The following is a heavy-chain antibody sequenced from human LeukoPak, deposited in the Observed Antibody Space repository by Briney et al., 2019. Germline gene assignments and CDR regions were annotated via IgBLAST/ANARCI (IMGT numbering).Heavy chain of an antibody. CDR1: GGSISSGDYY. J-gene: IGHJ4*02. CDR2: IYYSGST. V-gene: IGHV4-30-4*01. D-gene: IGHD4-23*01. Sequence: SETLSLTCTVSGGSISSGDYYWSWIRQPPGKGLEWIGYIYYSGSTYYNPSLKSRVTISVDTSKNQFSLKLSSVTAADTAVYYCARVIIDDYGGNRGGLDYWGQGTLVTVSS. CDR3: ARVIIDDYGGNRGGLDY.